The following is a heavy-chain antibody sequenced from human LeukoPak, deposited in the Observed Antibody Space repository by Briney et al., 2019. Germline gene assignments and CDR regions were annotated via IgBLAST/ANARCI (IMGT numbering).Heavy chain of an antibody. V-gene: IGHV1-46*01. D-gene: IGHD3-22*01. CDR3: ARAFLGAPFTMIVVVRNFDY. Sequence: ASVRVSCKASGYTFTSYYMHWVRQAPGQGLEWMGIINPSGGSTSYAQKFQGRVTMTRDTSTSTVYMELSSLRSEDTAVCYCARAFLGAPFTMIVVVRNFDYWGQGTLVTVSS. CDR1: GYTFTSYY. CDR2: INPSGGST. J-gene: IGHJ4*02.